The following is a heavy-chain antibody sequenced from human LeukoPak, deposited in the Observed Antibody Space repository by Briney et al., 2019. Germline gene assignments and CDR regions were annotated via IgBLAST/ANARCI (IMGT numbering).Heavy chain of an antibody. J-gene: IGHJ4*02. V-gene: IGHV3-30*18. CDR3: AKGTVIVGYYFDS. CDR1: GFTFSSYG. CDR2: ISNDGSDK. Sequence: GGSLRLSCAASGFTFSSYGIHWARQAPGKGLEWVAVISNDGSDKSYADSVKGRFTISRDNSKNTLYLQMNSLRAEDTAVYFCAKGTVIVGYYFDSWGQGTPVTVSS. D-gene: IGHD3-22*01.